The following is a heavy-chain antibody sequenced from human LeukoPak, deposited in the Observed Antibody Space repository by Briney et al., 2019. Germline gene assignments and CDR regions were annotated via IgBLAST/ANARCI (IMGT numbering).Heavy chain of an antibody. V-gene: IGHV4-4*02. J-gene: IGHJ4*02. CDR3: ARGASSRVRSLEWLLYFDY. CDR2: IYHSGSP. Sequence: SETLSLTCAVSGGSISSNNWWGWVRQPPGKGLEWIGEIYHSGSPNYNPSLKSRVTISVDKSGNHFSLNLSSVTAADTAVYYCARGASSRVRSLEWLLYFDYWGQGTLVTVSS. CDR1: GGSISSNNW. D-gene: IGHD3-3*01.